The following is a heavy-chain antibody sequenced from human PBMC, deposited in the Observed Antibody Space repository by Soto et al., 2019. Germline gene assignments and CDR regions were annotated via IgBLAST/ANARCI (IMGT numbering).Heavy chain of an antibody. CDR3: AKDEQGELWSPLDY. V-gene: IGHV4-30-4*02. CDR1: DGSVSSGDYY. Sequence: PSGTLSLTCTVSDGSVSSGDYYWSWIRQPPGKGLEWIGYIYYSGSTFYNPSLKSRVTISVDTSKNQFSLKLSSVTAADTAVYYCAKDEQGELWSPLDYWGQGTLVTVSS. CDR2: IYYSGST. D-gene: IGHD3-10*01. J-gene: IGHJ4*02.